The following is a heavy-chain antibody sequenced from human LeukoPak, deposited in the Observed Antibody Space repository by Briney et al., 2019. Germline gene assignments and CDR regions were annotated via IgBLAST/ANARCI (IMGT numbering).Heavy chain of an antibody. V-gene: IGHV3-23*01. D-gene: IGHD4-17*01. CDR3: AKASNDYGDYLDY. CDR2: ISGSGGST. J-gene: IGHJ4*02. CDR1: GFTFSSYA. Sequence: GGSLRHSCVVSGFTFSSYAMSWVRQAPGKGLEWVSAISGSGGSTYYADSVKGRFTISRDNSKNTLYLQMNSLRAEDTAVYYCAKASNDYGDYLDYWGQGTLVTVSS.